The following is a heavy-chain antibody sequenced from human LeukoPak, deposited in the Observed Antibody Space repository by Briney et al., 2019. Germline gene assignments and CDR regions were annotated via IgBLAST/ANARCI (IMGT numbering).Heavy chain of an antibody. CDR2: MSGGGGVT. CDR3: AKDPRVATIEIFDY. J-gene: IGHJ4*02. V-gene: IGHV3-23*01. D-gene: IGHD5-12*01. CDR1: GFTFSSYA. Sequence: SGGSLRLSCAASGFTFSSYAMGWVRQAPGKGLEWVSSMSGGGGVTYYADSVKGRFTISRDNSKNTVYLQMNSLRAEDTAVYYCAKDPRVATIEIFDYWGQGTLVTVSS.